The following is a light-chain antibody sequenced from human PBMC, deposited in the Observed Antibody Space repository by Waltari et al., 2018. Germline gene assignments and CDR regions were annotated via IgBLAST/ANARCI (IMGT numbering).Light chain of an antibody. Sequence: EIVMTQSPATLSVSPGERATLSCRASQTLTSNLAWYQQKPGQAPRLLIYGASTRATGIPARFSGIGSGTQFTLTISSLQSEDFVVYYCQQYNNRPYTFGQGTKLEIK. V-gene: IGKV3-15*01. CDR2: GAS. J-gene: IGKJ2*01. CDR1: QTLTSN. CDR3: QQYNNRPYT.